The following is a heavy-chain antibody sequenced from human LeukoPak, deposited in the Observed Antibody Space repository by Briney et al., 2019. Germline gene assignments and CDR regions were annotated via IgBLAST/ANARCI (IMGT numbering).Heavy chain of an antibody. D-gene: IGHD6-19*01. CDR3: GKDKGSGWLIDY. V-gene: IGHV3-23*01. CDR1: GFIFSRYA. J-gene: IGHJ4*02. CDR2: ISGSGGST. Sequence: GGSLRLFCAASGFIFSRYAMSCVRQSPGKGLEWVSAISGSGGSTYYADSVKGRFPLPRDNYKNALYMQMNSLRAEDTAVYYCGKDKGSGWLIDYWGQGTLVTVSS.